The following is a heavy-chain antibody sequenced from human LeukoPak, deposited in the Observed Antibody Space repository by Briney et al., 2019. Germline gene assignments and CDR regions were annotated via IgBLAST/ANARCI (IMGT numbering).Heavy chain of an antibody. CDR1: GFTFYDYA. V-gene: IGHV3-9*01. J-gene: IGHJ4*02. CDR3: AKDIWGESGFDY. Sequence: GGSLRLSCAASGFTFYDYAMHWVRQAPGKGLEWVSGISWNSGSIDYADSVKGRFTISRENAKNSLYLQMNSLRAEDTALYYCAKDIWGESGFDYWGQGTLVTVSS. D-gene: IGHD3-16*01. CDR2: ISWNSGSI.